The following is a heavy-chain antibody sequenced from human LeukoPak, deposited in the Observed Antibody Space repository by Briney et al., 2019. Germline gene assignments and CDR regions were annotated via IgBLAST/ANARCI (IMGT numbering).Heavy chain of an antibody. CDR2: ISGNGGIT. Sequence: PGGSLRLSCSASGFTFSKLAMHWVRQAPGKGLEYVSAISGNGGITYYADSVKGRFTISRDNSKNTLYLQMSSLRPEDTAVYYCVNQISGWVYWGQGTLVTVSS. CDR1: GFTFSKLA. D-gene: IGHD6-19*01. CDR3: VNQISGWVY. J-gene: IGHJ4*02. V-gene: IGHV3-64D*06.